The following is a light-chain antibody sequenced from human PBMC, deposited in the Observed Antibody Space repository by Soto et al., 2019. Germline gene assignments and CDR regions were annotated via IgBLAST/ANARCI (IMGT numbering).Light chain of an antibody. V-gene: IGKV3-11*01. CDR3: QQRSNWPIT. CDR2: DAS. J-gene: IGKJ5*01. CDR1: QSVSGY. Sequence: EIVLTQPPATLSVSSGERATLSCRASQSVSGYLAWYQQKPGQAPRLLIYDASNRATGISARFSGSGSGTDFTLTISSLEPEDFAVYYCQQRSNWPITFGQGTRLEIK.